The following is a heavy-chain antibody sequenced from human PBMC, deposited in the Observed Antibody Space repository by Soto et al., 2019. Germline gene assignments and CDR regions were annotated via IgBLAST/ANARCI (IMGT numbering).Heavy chain of an antibody. CDR3: SRVVRSGWDFDD. Sequence: GGSLRLSCTGSGFTFGDYAMSWFRQAPGKGLEWVGFMRSKTYGGTTEYAASVEGRFTISRDDSKNIAYMEMNSLRIEDTAVYYCSRVVRSGWDFDDWGQGTLVTVSS. CDR2: MRSKTYGGTT. V-gene: IGHV3-49*03. CDR1: GFTFGDYA. J-gene: IGHJ4*02. D-gene: IGHD6-19*01.